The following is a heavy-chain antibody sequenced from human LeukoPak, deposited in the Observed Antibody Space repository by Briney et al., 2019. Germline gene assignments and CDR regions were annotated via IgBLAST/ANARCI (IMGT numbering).Heavy chain of an antibody. CDR3: ASGGLTFGGVADAFDI. CDR1: GGSISSSNW. CDR2: IYHSGST. D-gene: IGHD3-16*01. V-gene: IGHV4-4*02. Sequence: PSGTLSLTCAVSGGSISSSNWWSWVRQPPGKGLEWIGEIYHSGSTNYNPSLKSRVTISVDKSKNQFSLKLSSVTAADTAVYYCASGGLTFGGVADAFDIWGQGTMVTVSS. J-gene: IGHJ3*02.